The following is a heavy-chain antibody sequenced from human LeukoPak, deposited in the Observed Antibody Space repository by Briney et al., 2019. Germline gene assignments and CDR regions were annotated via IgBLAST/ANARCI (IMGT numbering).Heavy chain of an antibody. CDR3: ARVDSSGYYYGWFDY. D-gene: IGHD3-22*01. CDR1: GFTFSDYY. V-gene: IGHV3-11*04. Sequence: GGSLRLSCAASGFTFSDYYMSWIRQAPGKGLEWVSYISSSGSTIYYADSVKGRFTISRDNAKNSLYLQMNSLRAEDTAVYYCARVDSSGYYYGWFDYWGQGTLVTVSS. J-gene: IGHJ4*02. CDR2: ISSSGSTI.